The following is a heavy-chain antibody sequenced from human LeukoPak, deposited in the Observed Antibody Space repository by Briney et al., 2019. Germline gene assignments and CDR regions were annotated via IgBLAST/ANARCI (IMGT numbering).Heavy chain of an antibody. CDR1: GYTFTSYG. CDR2: IGAYNGNT. J-gene: IGHJ4*02. CDR3: ARDRGTEGEVSDY. V-gene: IGHV1-18*01. Sequence: ASVKFSCTASGYTFTSYGITWVRQAPGQGLEWMGWIGAYNGNTNYAQKLQGRVTMTTDTSTSIAYMELRSLTSDDTAVYYCARDRGTEGEVSDYWGQGTLVTVSS.